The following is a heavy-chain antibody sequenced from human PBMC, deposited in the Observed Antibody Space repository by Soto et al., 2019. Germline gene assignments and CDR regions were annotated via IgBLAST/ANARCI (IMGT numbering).Heavy chain of an antibody. Sequence: GESLKISCNGSGYSFTRYWISWVRQMPGKGLEWMGRIDPSDSYTNYSPSFQGHVTISADKSISTAYLQWSSLKASDTAMYYCASCEHYDISTGYQDYWGQGIMVPVSS. D-gene: IGHD3-9*01. CDR1: GYSFTRYW. CDR2: IDPSDSYT. J-gene: IGHJ4*02. V-gene: IGHV5-10-1*01. CDR3: ASCEHYDISTGYQDY.